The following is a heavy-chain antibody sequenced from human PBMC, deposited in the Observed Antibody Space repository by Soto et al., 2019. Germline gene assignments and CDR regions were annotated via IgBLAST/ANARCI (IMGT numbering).Heavy chain of an antibody. V-gene: IGHV4-59*01. CDR3: ARDLFGGYCLDY. D-gene: IGHD5-12*01. CDR1: GVTIISYY. J-gene: IGHJ4*02. CDR2: IYYSGST. Sequence: SETLSLTCTVSGVTIISYYWSWIRQPPGKGLEWIGYIYYSGSTNYNPSLKSRVTISVDTSKNQFSLRLTSVTAADTAVYYCARDLFGGYCLDYWGQGALVTVSS.